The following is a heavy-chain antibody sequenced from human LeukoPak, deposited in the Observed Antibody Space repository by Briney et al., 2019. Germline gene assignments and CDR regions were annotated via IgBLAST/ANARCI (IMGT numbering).Heavy chain of an antibody. CDR1: GYTFTSYG. CDR3: ARASYDSSDYEYFHH. J-gene: IGHJ1*01. V-gene: IGHV1-18*01. CDR2: ISAYNGNT. Sequence: GASVKVSCKASGYTFTSYGISWARQAPGQGLEWMGWISAYNGNTNYAQKLQGRVTMTRDSSISTAYMELSRLRSDDTAVYYCARASYDSSDYEYFHHWGQGTLVTVSS. D-gene: IGHD3-22*01.